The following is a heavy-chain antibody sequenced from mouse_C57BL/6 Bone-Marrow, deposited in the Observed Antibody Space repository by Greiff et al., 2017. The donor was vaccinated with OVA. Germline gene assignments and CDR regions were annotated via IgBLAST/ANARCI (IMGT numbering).Heavy chain of an antibody. V-gene: IGHV1-81*01. CDR1: GYTFTSYG. Sequence: QVQLLQSGAELARPGASVKLSCKASGYTFTSYGISWVQQSTGQGLEWIAEIYPRSGNTYYNEKFKGKSTLSADNSYSTEYMEIRSLTSEDSAVNVMASREIRRDYYAMDVWGKGTSVTVSS. CDR3: ASREIRRDYYAMDV. J-gene: IGHJ4*01. CDR2: IYPRSGNT. D-gene: IGHD6-1*01.